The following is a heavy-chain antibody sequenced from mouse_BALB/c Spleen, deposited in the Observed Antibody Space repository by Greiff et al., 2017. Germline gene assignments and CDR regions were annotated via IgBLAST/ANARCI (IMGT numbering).Heavy chain of an antibody. CDR2: ISSGSSTI. J-gene: IGHJ3*01. V-gene: IGHV5-17*02. Sequence: LVESGGGLVQPGGSRKLSCAASGFTFSSFGMHWVRQAPEKGLEWVAYISSGSSTIYYADTVKGRFTISRDNPKNTLFLQMTSIRSEDTAMYYCARSGYGSSAWFAYWGQGTLVTVSA. D-gene: IGHD1-1*01. CDR1: GFTFSSFG. CDR3: ARSGYGSSAWFAY.